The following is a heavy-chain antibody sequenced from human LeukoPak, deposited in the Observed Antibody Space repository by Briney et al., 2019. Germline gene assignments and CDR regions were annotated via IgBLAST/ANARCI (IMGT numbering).Heavy chain of an antibody. Sequence: SLRLSCAASGFALSSYEMNWVRQAPGNGLEWLSYISGSGSPIYYADSVRGRFTISRDNAKNSLYLQMSSLRAEDTAVYHCARGDTGVVPDYWGQGTLVTVSS. D-gene: IGHD2-2*01. CDR1: GFALSSYE. J-gene: IGHJ4*02. CDR3: ARGDTGVVPDY. CDR2: ISGSGSPI. V-gene: IGHV3-48*03.